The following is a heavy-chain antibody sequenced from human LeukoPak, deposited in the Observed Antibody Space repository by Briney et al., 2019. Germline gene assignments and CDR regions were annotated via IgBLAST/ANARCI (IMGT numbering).Heavy chain of an antibody. CDR3: ARYWGPYDNSGAYFDY. V-gene: IGHV4-4*08. D-gene: IGHD3-22*01. Sequence: SETLSLTCTVSGGSISSYYWSWIRQPPGKGLEWMGYVYSSGSTYYNPSLKSRVTISVDTSKNQFSLKLSSVTAADTAMYYCARYWGPYDNSGAYFDYWGQGTLVTVSS. J-gene: IGHJ4*02. CDR2: VYSSGST. CDR1: GGSISSYY.